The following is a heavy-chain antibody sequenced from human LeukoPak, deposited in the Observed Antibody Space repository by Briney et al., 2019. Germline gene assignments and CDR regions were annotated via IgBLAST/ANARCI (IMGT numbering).Heavy chain of an antibody. CDR3: ARVRKLRTRGVMFPLDY. CDR2: IQQDGSEK. CDR1: GFTFNYYW. J-gene: IGHJ4*02. D-gene: IGHD3-10*01. V-gene: IGHV3-7*01. Sequence: TGGSLRLSCAASGFTFNYYWLTWVRQAPGKGLEWVANIQQDGSEKYYVDSVKGRFIISRDNAKNSLYLQMNSLRAEDTAVYYCARVRKLRTRGVMFPLDYWGQGTLVTVSS.